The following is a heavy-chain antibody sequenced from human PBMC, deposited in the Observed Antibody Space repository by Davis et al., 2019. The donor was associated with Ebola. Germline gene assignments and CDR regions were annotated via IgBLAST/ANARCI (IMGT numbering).Heavy chain of an antibody. CDR3: ARDLSRGSSGWYPGY. CDR1: GVTFSSSW. CDR2: INSDGSST. J-gene: IGHJ4*02. V-gene: IGHV3-74*01. D-gene: IGHD6-19*01. Sequence: GESLKISYAASGVTFSSSWMHLVRQAPGKGLVWVSRINSDGSSTNYADSVKGRFTISRDTAKNTLYLQMNSLSAEDTAVYYCARDLSRGSSGWYPGYWGQGTLVTVSS.